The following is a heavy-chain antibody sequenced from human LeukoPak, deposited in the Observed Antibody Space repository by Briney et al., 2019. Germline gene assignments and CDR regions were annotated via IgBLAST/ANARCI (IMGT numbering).Heavy chain of an antibody. D-gene: IGHD3-10*01. CDR2: FSSSSSYI. Sequence: KPGGSLRLSCAASGFPFFRYSMNWVRQAPGKGLEWVSSFSSSSSYIHYADSVKGRFTISRDNAKNSLYWEMNSLRAEDTALYYCARDHRLYYYGTRDYYFDDWGQGTLVTVSS. CDR1: GFPFFRYS. V-gene: IGHV3-21*01. J-gene: IGHJ4*02. CDR3: ARDHRLYYYGTRDYYFDD.